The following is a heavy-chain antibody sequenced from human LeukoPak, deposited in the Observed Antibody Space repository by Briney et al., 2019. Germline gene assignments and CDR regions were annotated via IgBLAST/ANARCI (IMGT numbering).Heavy chain of an antibody. CDR3: AGAFSGGDLQAGFDY. V-gene: IGHV4-4*07. J-gene: IGHJ4*02. CDR2: IYTSGST. D-gene: IGHD3-3*01. Sequence: SETLSLTCTVSGGSISSYYWSWIRQPPGKGLEWIGRIYTSGSTNYNPSLKSRVTMSVDTSKNQFSLKLSSVTAADTAVYYCAGAFSGGDLQAGFDYWGQGTLVTVSS. CDR1: GGSISSYY.